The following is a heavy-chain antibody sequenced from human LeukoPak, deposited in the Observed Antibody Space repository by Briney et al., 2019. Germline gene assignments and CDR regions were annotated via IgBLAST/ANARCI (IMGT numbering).Heavy chain of an antibody. D-gene: IGHD6-19*01. CDR3: ARDQAVAGTIYYYGMDV. Sequence: VASVKVSCKASGGTFSSYAISWVRQAPGQGLEWMGGIIPIFGTANYAQKFQGRVTITADESTSTAYMELSSLRSEDTAVYYCARDQAVAGTIYYYGMDVWGQGTTVTVSS. CDR2: IIPIFGTA. CDR1: GGTFSSYA. J-gene: IGHJ6*02. V-gene: IGHV1-69*13.